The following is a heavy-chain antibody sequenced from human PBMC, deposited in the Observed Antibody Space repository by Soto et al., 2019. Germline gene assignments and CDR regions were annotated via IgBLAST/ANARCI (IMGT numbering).Heavy chain of an antibody. CDR1: GDSFNSNW. D-gene: IGHD4-17*01. Sequence: SLKISCKVSGDSFNSNWIAWVRQRPGRGLEWMGIIYPIDSDTRYSPSFQGQVTISVDRSVNSAFLQWRSLKASDTATHYCARRSAVTTFYFYGMDVWGQGTTVTVSS. CDR2: IYPIDSDT. J-gene: IGHJ6*02. V-gene: IGHV5-51*01. CDR3: ARRSAVTTFYFYGMDV.